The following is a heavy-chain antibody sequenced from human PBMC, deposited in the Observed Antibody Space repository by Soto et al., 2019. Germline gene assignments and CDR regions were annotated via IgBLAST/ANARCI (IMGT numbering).Heavy chain of an antibody. D-gene: IGHD3-16*01. CDR3: ARDLLGGPDYYYYYCMDV. V-gene: IGHV3-33*01. Sequence: PGGSLRLSCAASGFTFSSYGMHWVRQAPGKGLEWVAVIWYDGSNKYYADSVKGRFTISRDNSKNTLYLQMNSLRAEDTAVYYCARDLLGGPDYYYYYCMDVWGQGITVTVSS. CDR1: GFTFSSYG. CDR2: IWYDGSNK. J-gene: IGHJ6*02.